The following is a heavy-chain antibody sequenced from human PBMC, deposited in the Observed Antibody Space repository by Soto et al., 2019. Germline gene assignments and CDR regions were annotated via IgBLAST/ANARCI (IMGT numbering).Heavy chain of an antibody. CDR2: IYYSGST. CDR3: ARSPSGYSSTFDY. J-gene: IGHJ4*02. Sequence: EPLSLTCTVSGGSVSSYYWSWIRQPPGKGLEWIGYIYYSGSTNYNPSLKSRVTISVDTSKNQFSLKLSSVTAADTAVYYCARSPSGYSSTFDYWGQGTLVTVSS. CDR1: GGSVSSYY. D-gene: IGHD5-18*01. V-gene: IGHV4-59*02.